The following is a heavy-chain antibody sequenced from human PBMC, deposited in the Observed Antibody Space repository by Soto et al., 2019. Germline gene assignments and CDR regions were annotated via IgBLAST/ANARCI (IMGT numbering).Heavy chain of an antibody. CDR1: GGSISSYY. V-gene: IGHV4-4*07. D-gene: IGHD4-4*01. Sequence: SETLSLTCTVSGGSISSYYWSWIRQPAGKGLEWIGRIYTSGSTNYNPSLKSRVTMSVDTSKNQFSLKLSSVTAADTAVYYCARGRVTTRLNYSYYGMDVWGQGTTVTVSS. CDR3: ARGRVTTRLNYSYYGMDV. J-gene: IGHJ6*02. CDR2: IYTSGST.